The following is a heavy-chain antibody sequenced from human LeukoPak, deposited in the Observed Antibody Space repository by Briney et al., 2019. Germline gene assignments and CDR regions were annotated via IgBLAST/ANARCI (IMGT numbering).Heavy chain of an antibody. D-gene: IGHD6-6*01. Sequence: SETLSLTCAVYGASLSDYYWSWIRQPPGKGLEWIGEIDHIGVTKYNPSLKGRVTISRDTSKNHFSLDLTSVTAADTAVYYCATTSQLGSYNWFDPWGQGTLVIVSS. CDR3: ATTSQLGSYNWFDP. V-gene: IGHV4-34*01. J-gene: IGHJ5*02. CDR2: IDHIGVT. CDR1: GASLSDYY.